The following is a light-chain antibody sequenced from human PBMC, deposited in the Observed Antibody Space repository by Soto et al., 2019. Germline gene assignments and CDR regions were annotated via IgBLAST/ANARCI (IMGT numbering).Light chain of an antibody. CDR1: QSISSW. J-gene: IGKJ1*01. CDR2: DAS. Sequence: DYQVTQSASTLSASLGDRVTITCRASQSISSWLAWYQQKPGEAPKLLIYDASALPRGVPSRFSGSGSGTKFNLTIASLQTDDFATYYCQQYETFSGTFGPGTKVDIK. V-gene: IGKV1-5*01. CDR3: QQYETFSGT.